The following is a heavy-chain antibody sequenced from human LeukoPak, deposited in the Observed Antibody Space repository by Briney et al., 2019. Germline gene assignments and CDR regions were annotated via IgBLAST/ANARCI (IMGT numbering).Heavy chain of an antibody. CDR2: VYSSGST. D-gene: IGHD3-10*01. Sequence: SETLSLTCTVSGGSISTSTYYWGWIRQPPGRGLEWIGSVYSSGSTYYNPSLKSRVTISRDTSKNQFSLKVSSVTAADTAVYYCARDPRSGSFDYWGQGSLVTVSS. CDR3: ARDPRSGSFDY. J-gene: IGHJ4*02. CDR1: GGSISTSTYY. V-gene: IGHV4-39*07.